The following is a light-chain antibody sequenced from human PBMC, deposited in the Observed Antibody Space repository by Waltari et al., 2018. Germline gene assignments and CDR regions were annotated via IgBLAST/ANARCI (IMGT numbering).Light chain of an antibody. Sequence: QSVLTQPPSASGTPGQRVTMSCSGNSSNIGSNLVYWYQHLPGTAPKLLIYRDSPRPAGGPGRVSGSRSGNAASLAISGLRSDDEADYYCATWDVGLSAWMFGGGTKLTVL. CDR1: SSNIGSNL. CDR2: RDS. V-gene: IGLV1-47*01. CDR3: ATWDVGLSAWM. J-gene: IGLJ3*02.